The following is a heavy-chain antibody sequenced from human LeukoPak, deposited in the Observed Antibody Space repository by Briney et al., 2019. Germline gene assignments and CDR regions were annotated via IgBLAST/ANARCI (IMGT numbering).Heavy chain of an antibody. V-gene: IGHV1-69*06. CDR2: IIPIFGTA. CDR1: GGTFSSYA. J-gene: IGHJ6*03. Sequence: SVKVSCKASGGTFSSYAISRVRQAPGQGLEWMGGIIPIFGTANYAQKFQGRVTITADKSTSTAYMELSSLRSEDTAVYYCARRGTSRDFWSGYSRYYYYYMDVWGKGTTVTVSS. CDR3: ARRGTSRDFWSGYSRYYYYYMDV. D-gene: IGHD3-3*01.